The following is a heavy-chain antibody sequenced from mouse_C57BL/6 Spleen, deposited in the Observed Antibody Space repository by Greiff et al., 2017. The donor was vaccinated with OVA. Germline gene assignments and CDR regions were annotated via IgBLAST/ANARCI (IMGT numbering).Heavy chain of an antibody. J-gene: IGHJ1*03. CDR2: IYPGSGST. Sequence: VQLQQPGAELVKPGASVKMSCKASGYTFTSYWITWVKQRPGQGLEWIGDIYPGSGSTNYNEKFKSKATLTVDTSSSTAYMQLSSLTSEDSAVYYCARRVYGSSYYWYFDVWGTGTTVTVSS. D-gene: IGHD1-1*01. CDR1: GYTFTSYW. V-gene: IGHV1-55*01. CDR3: ARRVYGSSYYWYFDV.